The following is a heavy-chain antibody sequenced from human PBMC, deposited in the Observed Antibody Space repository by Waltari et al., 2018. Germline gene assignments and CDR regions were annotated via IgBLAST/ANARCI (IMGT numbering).Heavy chain of an antibody. J-gene: IGHJ4*02. V-gene: IGHV3-72*01. CDR2: IKNRAHHYTT. CDR1: GFAFSDPS. D-gene: IGHD1-26*01. Sequence: ELQLVESGGDLVQPGGSLRLSCAASGFAFSDPSLAWVRQAPGKGLEWVGRIKNRAHHYTTEYAASVRGRFNISRDDSKNLLYLQMNSLTTMDTAVYYCAQYYVGFWGPGSVVTVSS. CDR3: AQYYVGF.